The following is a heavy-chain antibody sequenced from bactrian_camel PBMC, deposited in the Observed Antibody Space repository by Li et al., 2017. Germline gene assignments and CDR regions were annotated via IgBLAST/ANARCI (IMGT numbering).Heavy chain of an antibody. J-gene: IGHJ4*01. CDR1: GFTFSGYW. Sequence: VQLVESGGGLVQPGGSLRLSCAASGFTFSGYWMYWVRLAPGKEREGVAAIDSDGSTSYADSVKGRFTISQDNAKNTLYLQMNSLKPEDTAMYYCAAAGYYNEYLTPLDPRLPRYWGQGTQVTVS. D-gene: IGHD4*01. V-gene: IGHV3S26*01. CDR2: IDSDGST. CDR3: AAAGYYNEYLTPLDPRLPRY.